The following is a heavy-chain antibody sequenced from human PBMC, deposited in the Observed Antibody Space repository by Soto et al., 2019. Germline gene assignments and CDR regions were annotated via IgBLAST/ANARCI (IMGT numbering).Heavy chain of an antibody. Sequence: PGGSLRLSCAASGFTFRSFSMTWVRQAPGKGLEWVANIKQDGSEKYYVDSVKGRFTISRDNAKNSLYLQMNSLRVEDTAVYYCASGAAGTYRGQGTLVTVSS. CDR2: IKQDGSEK. D-gene: IGHD1-1*01. CDR3: ASGAAGTY. V-gene: IGHV3-7*01. J-gene: IGHJ4*02. CDR1: GFTFRSFS.